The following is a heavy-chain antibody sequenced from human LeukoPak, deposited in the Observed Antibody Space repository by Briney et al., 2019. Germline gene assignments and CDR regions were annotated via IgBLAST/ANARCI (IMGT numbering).Heavy chain of an antibody. Sequence: SETLSLTCTVSGGSISSYYWSWIRQPPGKGLEWVGYIYYSGSTNYNPSLKSRVTISVDTSKNQFSMKLSSVTAAETAVYYCARYSSSWWGAFDIWGQGTMVTVSS. D-gene: IGHD6-13*01. J-gene: IGHJ3*02. CDR1: GGSISSYY. CDR2: IYYSGST. V-gene: IGHV4-59*01. CDR3: ARYSSSWWGAFDI.